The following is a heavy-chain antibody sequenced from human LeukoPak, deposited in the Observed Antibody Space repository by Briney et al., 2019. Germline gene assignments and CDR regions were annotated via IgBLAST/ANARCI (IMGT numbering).Heavy chain of an antibody. CDR1: GFSFSSSSYY. J-gene: IGHJ4*02. Sequence: AETLSLTCTVSGFSFSSSSYYWGWLRQPPGKGLEWIVRIYYSGSTYSNPSPKSLATITVDTSNTQFSLKLRSVTAADTAVYYCARHVKGGMEALICHWGPGTLVTVSS. V-gene: IGHV4-39*01. CDR3: ARHVKGGMEALICH. D-gene: IGHD2-8*01. CDR2: IYYSGST.